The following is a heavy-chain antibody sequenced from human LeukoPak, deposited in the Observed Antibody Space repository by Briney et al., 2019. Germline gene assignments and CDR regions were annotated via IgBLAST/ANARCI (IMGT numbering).Heavy chain of an antibody. J-gene: IGHJ4*02. CDR3: ARDRPSISGWYSDY. CDR1: GFTFSSYW. CDR2: IKQDGSEK. Sequence: GGSLRLSCAASGFTFSSYWMSWVRQAPGKGLEWVANIKQDGSEKYYVDPVKGRFTISRDNAKNSLYLQMNSLRAEDTAVYYCARDRPSISGWYSDYWGQGTLVTVSS. D-gene: IGHD6-19*01. V-gene: IGHV3-7*01.